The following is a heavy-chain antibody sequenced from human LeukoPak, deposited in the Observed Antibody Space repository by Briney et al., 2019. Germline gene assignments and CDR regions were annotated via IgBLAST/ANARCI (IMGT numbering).Heavy chain of an antibody. V-gene: IGHV4-59*01. J-gene: IGHJ4*02. Sequence: SETLSLTCTVSGGSISSYYWSWIRQPPGKGLEWMGYVSYSGSTNYNPSLKSRVTISEDTSKNHFSLKLSSVTAADTAVYYCAMYNFWSGYYGDYWGQGTLVTVSS. CDR3: AMYNFWSGYYGDY. D-gene: IGHD3-3*01. CDR2: VSYSGST. CDR1: GGSISSYY.